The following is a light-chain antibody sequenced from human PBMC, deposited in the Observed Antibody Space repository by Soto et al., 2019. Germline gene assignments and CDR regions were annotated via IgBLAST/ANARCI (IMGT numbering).Light chain of an antibody. CDR3: LQDYNYPRT. V-gene: IGKV1-5*01. CDR2: DAS. Sequence: DIQMTQSPSALSASVGDRVTITCRASQSISSWLAWYQQKPGKAPKLLIYDASTLQSGVPSRFSGSGSGTEFTLTISNLQPDDFATYYCLQDYNYPRTFGQGTKVEIK. J-gene: IGKJ1*01. CDR1: QSISSW.